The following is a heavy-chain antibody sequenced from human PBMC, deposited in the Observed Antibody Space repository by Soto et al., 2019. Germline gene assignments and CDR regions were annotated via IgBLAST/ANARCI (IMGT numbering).Heavy chain of an antibody. J-gene: IGHJ6*02. CDR1: GFSLRTSGMC. D-gene: IGHD3-22*01. CDR3: ARTLYYYDSSGYAHYVIDV. CDR2: IDWDDDK. Sequence: SGPTLVNPTQTLTLTCTFSGFSLRTSGMCVSWIRQPPGKALEWLALIDWDDDKYYSTSLKTRLTISKDTSKNQVVLTMTNMDPVDTATYYCARTLYYYDSSGYAHYVIDVWGQGTTVTVSS. V-gene: IGHV2-70*01.